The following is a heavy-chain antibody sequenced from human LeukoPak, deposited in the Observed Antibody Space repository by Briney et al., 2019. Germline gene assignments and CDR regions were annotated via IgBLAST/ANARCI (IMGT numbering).Heavy chain of an antibody. Sequence: GASVKVSCKASGGTFSSYTISWVRQAPGQGLEWMGRIIPILGIANYAQKFQGRVTITADKSTSTAYMELNSLRAEDTAVYYCARDQSGARATLYYYDAFDIWGQGTMVTVSS. J-gene: IGHJ3*02. V-gene: IGHV1-69*04. D-gene: IGHD3-10*01. CDR1: GGTFSSYT. CDR3: ARDQSGARATLYYYDAFDI. CDR2: IIPILGIA.